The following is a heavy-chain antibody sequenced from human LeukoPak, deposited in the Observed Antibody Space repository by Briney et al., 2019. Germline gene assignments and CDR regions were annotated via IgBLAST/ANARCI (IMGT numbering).Heavy chain of an antibody. CDR3: ARWGRGSYYFDY. J-gene: IGHJ4*02. CDR2: INHSGST. D-gene: IGHD2-15*01. CDR1: GGSFSDYQ. V-gene: IGHV4-34*01. Sequence: SETLSLTCVVYGGSFSDYQWSWVRQPPGKGLEWIGEINHSGSTNYNPSLKSRVTISVDTSRNQVSLKLTSVTAADTAVYYCARWGRGSYYFDYWGQGTLVTVSS.